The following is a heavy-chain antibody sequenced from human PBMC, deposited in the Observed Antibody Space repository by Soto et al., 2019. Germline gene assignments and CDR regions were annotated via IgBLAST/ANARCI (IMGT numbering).Heavy chain of an antibody. Sequence: EVQLLESGGGLVQPGGSLRLSCAASGFTFSSYAMSWVRQAPGKGLEWVSAISGSGGSTYYADAVKGRFTISRDNSQNPQYLQMNSLRAEDSAVYDSAKAQSSSWLTLDYWGQGTLVTVSS. V-gene: IGHV3-23*01. J-gene: IGHJ4*02. CDR2: ISGSGGST. D-gene: IGHD6-13*01. CDR3: AKAQSSSWLTLDY. CDR1: GFTFSSYA.